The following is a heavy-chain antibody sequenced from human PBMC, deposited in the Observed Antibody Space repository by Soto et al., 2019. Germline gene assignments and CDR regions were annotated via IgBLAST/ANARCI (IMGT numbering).Heavy chain of an antibody. Sequence: ASVKVSCKASGYTFTRYDINWVRQATGQGLEWMGWMNPNSGNTGYAQKFQGRVTMTRNTSISTAYMERSSLRSADTAVYYCARGWEVRYFDWFMNVYYGIDVWGRRTTVT. D-gene: IGHD3-9*01. CDR2: MNPNSGNT. CDR3: ARGWEVRYFDWFMNVYYGIDV. CDR1: GYTFTRYD. J-gene: IGHJ6*02. V-gene: IGHV1-8*01.